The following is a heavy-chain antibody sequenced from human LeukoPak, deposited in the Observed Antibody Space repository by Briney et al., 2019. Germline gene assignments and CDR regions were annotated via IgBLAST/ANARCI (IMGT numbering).Heavy chain of an antibody. D-gene: IGHD3-10*01. CDR2: ISGSGGST. V-gene: IGHV3-23*01. Sequence: PGGSLRLSCAASGFTFSSYAMSWVRQAPGKGLEWVSAISGSGGSTYYADSVKGRFTISRDNSDNTLYLQMNSLRAEDTAVYHCAKDFMVPSDYYMDVWGKGTTVTVSS. CDR3: AKDFMVPSDYYMDV. CDR1: GFTFSSYA. J-gene: IGHJ6*03.